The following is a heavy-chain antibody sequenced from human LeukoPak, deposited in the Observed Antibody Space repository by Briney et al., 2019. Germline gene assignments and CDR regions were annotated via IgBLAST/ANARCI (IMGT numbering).Heavy chain of an antibody. V-gene: IGHV4-61*02. Sequence: SETLSLTCTVSGGSISSGSYYWSWTRQPAGKGLEWIGRIYTSGSTNYNPSLKSRVTISVDTSKNQFSLKLSSVTAADTAVYYCARDSNGYSSGWDNWGQGTLVTVSS. D-gene: IGHD6-19*01. J-gene: IGHJ4*02. CDR3: ARDSNGYSSGWDN. CDR1: GGSISSGSYY. CDR2: IYTSGST.